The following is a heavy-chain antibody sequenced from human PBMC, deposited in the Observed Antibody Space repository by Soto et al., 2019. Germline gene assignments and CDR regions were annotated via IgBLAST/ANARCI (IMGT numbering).Heavy chain of an antibody. CDR3: ARDPYYDILTCYQIGHYYMDF. V-gene: IGHV3-64*01. J-gene: IGHJ6*03. Sequence: GGSLRLSCAASGFTFSSYAMHWVRQAPGKGLEYVSAISSNGGSTYYANSVKGRFTISRDNSKNTLYLQMGSLRAEDMAVYYCARDPYYDILTCYQIGHYYMDFWGKGTXVTVSS. CDR2: ISSNGGST. D-gene: IGHD3-9*01. CDR1: GFTFSSYA.